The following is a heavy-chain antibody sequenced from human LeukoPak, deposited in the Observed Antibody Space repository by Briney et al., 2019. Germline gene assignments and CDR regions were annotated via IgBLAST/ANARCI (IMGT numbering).Heavy chain of an antibody. J-gene: IGHJ6*03. CDR1: GGSISSHY. V-gene: IGHV4-59*11. Sequence: SETLSLTCTVSGGSISSHYWSWIRQPPGKGLEWIGYVSDSGSTNYNPSLKSRVTVSVDTSKDQFSLKLTSVTAADTAVYYCARTGSSWPLYYYYYMDVWGKGTTVTVSS. CDR3: ARTGSSWPLYYYYYMDV. CDR2: VSDSGST. D-gene: IGHD6-13*01.